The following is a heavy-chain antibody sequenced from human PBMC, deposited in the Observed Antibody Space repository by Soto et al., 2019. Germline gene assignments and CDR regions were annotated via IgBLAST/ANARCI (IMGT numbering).Heavy chain of an antibody. CDR3: VRDLDGSGAYYTDF. CDR1: GYTFPNYG. Sequence: SGEVSFKASGYTFPNYGITWVRQAPGQGLEWMGWISAYKTNIKYAQKFQGRVTLTTDTSTSTAYMELRSLRSDDTAIYYCVRDLDGSGAYYTDFWGQGTLVTVYS. CDR2: ISAYKTNI. V-gene: IGHV1-18*01. D-gene: IGHD3-10*01. J-gene: IGHJ4*02.